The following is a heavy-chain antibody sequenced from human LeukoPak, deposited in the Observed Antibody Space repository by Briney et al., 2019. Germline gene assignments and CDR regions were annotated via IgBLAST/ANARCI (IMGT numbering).Heavy chain of an antibody. V-gene: IGHV6-1*01. CDR1: GDSVSSNSAA. CDR2: TYYRSKWYN. Sequence: SQTLSLTCAISGDSVSSNSAAWNWIRQSPSRGLEWLGRTYYRSKWYNDYAVSVKSRLTINPDTSKNQFSLQLNSVTPEDTAVYYCAREVGGNFLKLYYYYYMDVWGKGTTVTVSS. D-gene: IGHD4-23*01. CDR3: AREVGGNFLKLYYYYYMDV. J-gene: IGHJ6*03.